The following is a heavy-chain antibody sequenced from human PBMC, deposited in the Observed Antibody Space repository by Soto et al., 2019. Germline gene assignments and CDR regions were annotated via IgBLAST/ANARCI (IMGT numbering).Heavy chain of an antibody. CDR1: GFTFSSYS. CDR3: ARDCSGGSCYPGMDV. Sequence: GGSLRLSCAASGFTFSSYSMSWVRQAPGKGLEWVSSISSSGYIFSTDSVRGRFTISRDNAKNSVYLQINSLRAEDTAVYFCARDCSGGSCYPGMDVWGQGTTVTVSS. V-gene: IGHV3-21*01. D-gene: IGHD2-15*01. CDR2: ISSSGYI. J-gene: IGHJ6*02.